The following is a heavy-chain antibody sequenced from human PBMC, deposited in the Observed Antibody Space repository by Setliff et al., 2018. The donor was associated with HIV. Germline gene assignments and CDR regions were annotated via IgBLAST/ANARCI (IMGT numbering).Heavy chain of an antibody. CDR1: GGSISSSSYY. Sequence: SETLSLTCTVSGGSISSSSYYWGWIRQPPGKGLEWIGSIYYSGSTYYNPSLKSRVTISVDTSKNQFSLKQSSVTAADTSVYYCATYSSSWPDYWGQGTLVTVSS. CDR3: ATYSSSWPDY. J-gene: IGHJ4*02. D-gene: IGHD6-13*01. CDR2: IYYSGST. V-gene: IGHV4-39*01.